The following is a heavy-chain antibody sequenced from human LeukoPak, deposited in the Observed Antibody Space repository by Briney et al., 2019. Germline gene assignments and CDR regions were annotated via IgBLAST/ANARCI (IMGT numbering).Heavy chain of an antibody. V-gene: IGHV1-69*13. D-gene: IGHD1-26*01. CDR1: GGTFSSYA. CDR3: ANPFSGSYYAFDI. CDR2: IIPIFGTA. Sequence: SVKVSCKASGGTFSSYAISWVRQAPGQGLEWMGGIIPIFGTANYAQKFQGRVTITADESTSTAYMELNSLRSEDTAVYYCANPFSGSYYAFDIWGQGTMVTVSS. J-gene: IGHJ3*02.